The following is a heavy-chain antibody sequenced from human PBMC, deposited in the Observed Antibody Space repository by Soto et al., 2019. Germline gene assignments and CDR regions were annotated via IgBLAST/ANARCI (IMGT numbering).Heavy chain of an antibody. CDR2: ISGSGANI. V-gene: IGHV3-23*01. J-gene: IGHJ6*02. CDR1: GFTFSGYA. D-gene: IGHD3-10*01. CDR3: ARRTSYGSGSYMYYYYGLDV. Sequence: QPGGSLRLSCAAPGFTFSGYAMTWVRQAPGKGLEWVSGISGSGANIYYADSVKGRFTISRDNSKNTLYLQMNSLRAEDTAVYSCARRTSYGSGSYMYYYYGLDVWGQGTTVTVSS.